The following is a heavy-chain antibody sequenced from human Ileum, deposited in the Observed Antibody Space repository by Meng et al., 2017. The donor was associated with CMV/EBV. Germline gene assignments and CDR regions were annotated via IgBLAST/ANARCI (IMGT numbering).Heavy chain of an antibody. CDR1: GFIFTDYY. Sequence: RLSCSASGFIFTDYYMDWVRQAPGKWLEWVGRAKPKSYTTQFAASVEGRFTISRDDSKNSLFLQMNNLKTEDTALYYCVRDNWGLDYWGQGTLVTVSS. V-gene: IGHV3-72*01. J-gene: IGHJ4*02. D-gene: IGHD7-27*01. CDR2: AKPKSYTT. CDR3: VRDNWGLDY.